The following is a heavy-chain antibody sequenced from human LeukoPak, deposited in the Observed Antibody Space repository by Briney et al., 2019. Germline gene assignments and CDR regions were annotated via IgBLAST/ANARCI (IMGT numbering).Heavy chain of an antibody. V-gene: IGHV1-8*01. CDR2: MNPNCGNT. Sequence: ASVKVSCKASGYTFTSYDINWVRQATGQGLEWMGWMNPNCGNTGYAQKFQGRVTMTRNTSISTAYMELSSLRSEDTAVYYCARALEKYYYDSSGYYYWGQGTLVTVSS. CDR1: GYTFTSYD. J-gene: IGHJ4*02. CDR3: ARALEKYYYDSSGYYY. D-gene: IGHD3-22*01.